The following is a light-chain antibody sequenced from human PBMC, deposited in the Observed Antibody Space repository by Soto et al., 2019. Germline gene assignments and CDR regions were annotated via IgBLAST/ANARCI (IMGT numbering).Light chain of an antibody. CDR3: QQYDSVLGT. CDR2: AAS. J-gene: IGKJ1*01. V-gene: IGKV1-8*01. CDR1: QGISSY. Sequence: AIRMTQSPSSLSASTGDRVTITCRASQGISSYLAWYQQKPGKAPKLLIYAASTLESGVPSRFSGSGSGTEFTLTISSLQPDDFATYYCQQYDSVLGTFGPGTKVDIK.